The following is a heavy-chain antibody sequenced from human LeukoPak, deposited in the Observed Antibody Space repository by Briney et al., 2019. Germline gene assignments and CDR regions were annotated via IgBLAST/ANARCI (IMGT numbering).Heavy chain of an antibody. CDR3: ARHYYGSGSYRIGDY. CDR1: GYSFTSYW. V-gene: IGHV5-51*01. J-gene: IGHJ4*02. D-gene: IGHD3-10*01. CDR2: IYPGDSDT. Sequence: GESLKISCKGSGYSFTSYWIGWVRQMPGKGLEWMGIIYPGDSDTRYSPSFQGQVTISADKSISTAYLQWSSLKASDTAMYYCARHYYGSGSYRIGDYWGQGTLVPVSS.